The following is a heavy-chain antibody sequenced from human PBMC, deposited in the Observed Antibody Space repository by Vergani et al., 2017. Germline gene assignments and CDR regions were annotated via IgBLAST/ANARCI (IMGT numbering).Heavy chain of an antibody. CDR2: IYHSGST. Sequence: QVQLQESGPGLVKPSQTLSLTCAVSGGPISSGGYSWRWIRQPPGKGLEWIGYIYHSGSTYYNPSLKSRVPIAVDRAKNQFSLKLSSVTAADPAVYWCVATTVSAGDFDYWGQGTLVTVSS. D-gene: IGHD4-17*01. V-gene: IGHV4-30-2*01. CDR1: GGPISSGGYS. CDR3: VATTVSAGDFDY. J-gene: IGHJ4*02.